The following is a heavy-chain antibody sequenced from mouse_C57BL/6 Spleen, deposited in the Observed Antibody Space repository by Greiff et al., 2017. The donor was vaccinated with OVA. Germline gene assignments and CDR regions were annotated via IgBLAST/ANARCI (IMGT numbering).Heavy chain of an antibody. J-gene: IGHJ4*01. CDR2: IWWDDDK. Sequence: QVTLKVSGPGILQPSQTLSLTCSFSGFSLSTFGMGVGWIRQPSGKGLEWLAHIWWDDDKYYNPALKSRLTISKDTSKNQVFLKIANVDTADTATYYCARIGPTMVTTRAMDYWGQGTSVTVSS. CDR3: ARIGPTMVTTRAMDY. D-gene: IGHD2-2*01. V-gene: IGHV8-8*01. CDR1: GFSLSTFGMG.